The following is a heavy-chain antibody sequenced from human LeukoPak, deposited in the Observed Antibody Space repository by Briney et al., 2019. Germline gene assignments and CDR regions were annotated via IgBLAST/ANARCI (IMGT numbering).Heavy chain of an antibody. Sequence: GGSLRLSCAASGFTFSSYWMHWVRQAPGKGLGWVSRINSDGSSTSYADSVKGRFTISRDNAKNTLYLQMNSLRAEDTAVYYCARARGIAANYFDYWGQGTLVTVSS. CDR1: GFTFSSYW. V-gene: IGHV3-74*01. CDR2: INSDGSST. CDR3: ARARGIAANYFDY. D-gene: IGHD6-13*01. J-gene: IGHJ4*02.